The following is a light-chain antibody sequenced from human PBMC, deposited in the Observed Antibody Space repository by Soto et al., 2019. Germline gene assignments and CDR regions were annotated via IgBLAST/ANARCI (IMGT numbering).Light chain of an antibody. CDR2: DAS. CDR1: QSISNY. J-gene: IGKJ5*01. Sequence: DIVLTQSPATLSLSPGDRATVTCRASQSISNYLTWYQQKPGQVPRLLIYDASNRATGIPARFSGSGSGTDFTLTISSLEPEDFAVYYCQQRSNWPITFGQGTRLEIK. CDR3: QQRSNWPIT. V-gene: IGKV3-11*01.